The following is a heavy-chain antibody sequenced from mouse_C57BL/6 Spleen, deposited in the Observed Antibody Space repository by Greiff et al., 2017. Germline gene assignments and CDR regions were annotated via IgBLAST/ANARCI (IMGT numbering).Heavy chain of an antibody. CDR3: AMGITTVSY. CDR1: GYTFTSYS. V-gene: IGHV1-4*01. CDR2: INPSSGYT. D-gene: IGHD1-1*01. J-gene: IGHJ2*01. Sequence: QVHVKQSGAELARPGASVKMSCKASGYTFTSYSMHWVKQRPGQGLEWIGYINPSSGYTKYTQKFKDKATLTADKSSSTAYMQLSSLTSEDSAVYYCAMGITTVSYWGQGTTLTVAS.